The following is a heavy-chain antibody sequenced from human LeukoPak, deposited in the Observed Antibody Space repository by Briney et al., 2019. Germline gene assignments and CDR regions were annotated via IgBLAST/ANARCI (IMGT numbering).Heavy chain of an antibody. CDR3: ARLPMTGNGGRGFLDY. D-gene: IGHD1-1*01. V-gene: IGHV4-39*01. Sequence: NASETLSLTCTVSGDSISSTRSSHYWGWIRQPPGKGLEWIGSIDYSGSAYYNPSLKTRITISVDTSNNQFSLRLTSVTAADMAVSYCARLPMTGNGGRGFLDYWGQGTLVTVSS. J-gene: IGHJ4*02. CDR1: GDSISSTRSSHY. CDR2: IDYSGSA.